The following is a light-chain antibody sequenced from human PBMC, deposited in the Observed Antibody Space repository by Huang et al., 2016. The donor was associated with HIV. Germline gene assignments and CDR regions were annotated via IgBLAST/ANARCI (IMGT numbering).Light chain of an antibody. V-gene: IGKV1-9*01. J-gene: IGKJ1*01. Sequence: IQLTQSPSSLSASVGDRVTITCRASQGISSYLAWYQKKPGKAPKLLIYDASTLQSGVPSRFSGSGSGTDFTLTISSLQPEDFATYHCQQLNSYPPTFGQGTKVEIK. CDR1: QGISSY. CDR3: QQLNSYPPT. CDR2: DAS.